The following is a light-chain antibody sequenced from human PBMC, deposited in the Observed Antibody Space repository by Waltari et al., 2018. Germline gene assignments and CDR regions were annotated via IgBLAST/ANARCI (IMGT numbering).Light chain of an antibody. CDR3: QAGDSTSYVV. Sequence: SYELTQPPSVSVSPGQTASITCSGDRLGNKFASWYQQTPGQSPVLVLYQDIKRPPGLPERFSGSISGNTATLTISEAQSVDEADYYCQAGDSTSYVVFGGGTKLTVL. CDR1: RLGNKF. CDR2: QDI. J-gene: IGLJ2*01. V-gene: IGLV3-1*01.